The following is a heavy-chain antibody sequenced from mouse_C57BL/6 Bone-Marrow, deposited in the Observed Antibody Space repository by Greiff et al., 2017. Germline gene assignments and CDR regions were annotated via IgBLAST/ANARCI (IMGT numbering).Heavy chain of an antibody. D-gene: IGHD1-1*01. V-gene: IGHV1-61*01. CDR1: GYTFTSYW. Sequence: VQLQQPGAELVRPGSSVKLSCKASGYTFTSYWMDWVKQRPGQGLEWIGNIYPSDSETHYNQKFKDKATLTVDKSSSTAYMQLSSLTSEDSAVYYCARRGYYYGTPWFAYWGQGTLVTVSA. J-gene: IGHJ3*01. CDR3: ARRGYYYGTPWFAY. CDR2: IYPSDSET.